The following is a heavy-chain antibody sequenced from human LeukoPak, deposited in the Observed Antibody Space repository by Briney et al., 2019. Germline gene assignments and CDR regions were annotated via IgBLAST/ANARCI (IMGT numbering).Heavy chain of an antibody. Sequence: GGSLRLSCAASGFTFSSYGMHWVRQAPGKGLEWVAVISYDGSNKYYADSVKGRFTISRDNSKNTLYLQMNGLRAEDTAVYYCAKVSYAAAAGEHDYWGQGTLVTVSS. D-gene: IGHD6-13*01. CDR1: GFTFSSYG. CDR3: AKVSYAAAAGEHDY. CDR2: ISYDGSNK. J-gene: IGHJ4*02. V-gene: IGHV3-30*18.